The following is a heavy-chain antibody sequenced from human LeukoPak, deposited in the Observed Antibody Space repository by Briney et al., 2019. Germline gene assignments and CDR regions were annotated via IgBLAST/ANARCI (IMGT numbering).Heavy chain of an antibody. Sequence: PSETLSLTCAVYCGSFSGYYWSWIRQPPGKGLEWIGEINHSGSTNYNPSLKSRVTISVDTSKNQFSLKLSSVTAADTAVHYCARGPNIVVVVAATRRWFDPWGQGTLVTVSS. V-gene: IGHV4-34*01. CDR2: INHSGST. D-gene: IGHD2-15*01. CDR3: ARGPNIVVVVAATRRWFDP. CDR1: CGSFSGYY. J-gene: IGHJ5*02.